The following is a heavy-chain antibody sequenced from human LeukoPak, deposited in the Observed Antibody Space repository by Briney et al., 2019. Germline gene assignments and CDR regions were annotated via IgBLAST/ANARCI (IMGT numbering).Heavy chain of an antibody. D-gene: IGHD1-26*01. CDR2: IRYDEVNK. CDR1: GFTFSSYG. J-gene: IGHJ5*02. CDR3: AKSGSGSINWFDP. V-gene: IGHV3-30*02. Sequence: GGSLRLSCAASGFTFSSYGMHWVRQAPGKGLEWVAFIRYDEVNKYYPDSVKGRFTISRDNSKNTTYLQMNSLRVDDTAVYYCAKSGSGSINWFDPWGQGTLVTVSS.